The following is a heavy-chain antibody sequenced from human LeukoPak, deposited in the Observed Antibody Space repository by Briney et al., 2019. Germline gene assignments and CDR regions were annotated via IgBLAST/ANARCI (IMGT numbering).Heavy chain of an antibody. J-gene: IGHJ4*02. D-gene: IGHD6-13*01. CDR2: LSGDGITT. Sequence: GGSLRLSCAASDFTFSSHWMYWVRQAPGKGLVRVARLSGDGITTRHADSVKGRFTISRDNAKNTLYLQMNSLRVEDTALYYCARGIASSRSVAIDLWGQGTLVAVSS. CDR1: DFTFSSHW. V-gene: IGHV3-74*01. CDR3: ARGIASSRSVAIDL.